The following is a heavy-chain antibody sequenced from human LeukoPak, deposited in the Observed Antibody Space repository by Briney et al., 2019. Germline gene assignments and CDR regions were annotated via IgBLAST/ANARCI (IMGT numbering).Heavy chain of an antibody. Sequence: GASVKVSCKASGYTFTSYYMHWVRQAPGQGLEWMGIINPSGGSTSYAQKFQGRVTMTRDTSTSTVYMELSSLRSEDTAVYYCARGSSSSWSDYYYYYYMDVWGKGTTVTVSS. CDR1: GYTFTSYY. J-gene: IGHJ6*03. V-gene: IGHV1-46*01. CDR2: INPSGGST. CDR3: ARGSSSSWSDYYYYYYMDV. D-gene: IGHD6-13*01.